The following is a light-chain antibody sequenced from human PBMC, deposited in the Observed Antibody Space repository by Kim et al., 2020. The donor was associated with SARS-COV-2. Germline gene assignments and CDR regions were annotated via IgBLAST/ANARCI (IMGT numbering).Light chain of an antibody. V-gene: IGLV3-19*01. Sequence: SSELTQDPAVSMALGQTVRITCQGDSLRTYYASWYQQKPGQAPILVIYGRNNRPSGIPDRFSGSSSGNTTSLTVTGAQAVDEADYYCNSRDNSGDHVVFG. CDR2: GRN. CDR1: SLRTYY. J-gene: IGLJ2*01. CDR3: NSRDNSGDHVV.